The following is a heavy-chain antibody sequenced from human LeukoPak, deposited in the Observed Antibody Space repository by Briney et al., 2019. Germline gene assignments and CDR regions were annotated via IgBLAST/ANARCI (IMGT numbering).Heavy chain of an antibody. J-gene: IGHJ4*02. CDR2: TSSSSSYT. CDR3: ARAVQLWFYDY. Sequence: GGSLRLSCAASGFTFSDYYMSWIRQAPGKGLEWVSYTSSSSSYTNYADSVKGRFTISRDNAKNSLYLQMNSLRAEDTAVYYCARAVQLWFYDYWGQGTLVTVSS. D-gene: IGHD5-18*01. V-gene: IGHV3-11*06. CDR1: GFTFSDYY.